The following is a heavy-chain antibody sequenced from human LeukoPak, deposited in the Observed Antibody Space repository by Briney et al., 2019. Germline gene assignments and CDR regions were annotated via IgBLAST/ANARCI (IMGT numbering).Heavy chain of an antibody. CDR3: AKDRSGYGSGSYSFDY. CDR1: GFTFSSYG. D-gene: IGHD3-10*01. J-gene: IGHJ4*02. CDR2: ISYDGSNK. Sequence: GGSLRLSCAASGFTFSSYGMYWVRQAPGKGLEWGAVISYDGSNKYYADSVKGRFTISRDNSKNTLYLQMNSLRVEDTAAYYCAKDRSGYGSGSYSFDYWGQGTLVTVSS. V-gene: IGHV3-30*18.